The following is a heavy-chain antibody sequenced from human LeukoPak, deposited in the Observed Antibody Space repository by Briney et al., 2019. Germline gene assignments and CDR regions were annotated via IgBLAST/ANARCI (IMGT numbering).Heavy chain of an antibody. Sequence: SETLSLTCTVSGYSISSGYYWGWIRQPPGKGLEWIGSIYHSGNTYYNMSLKSRVTISVDTSNNEFSLNLRSVTAEDTAVYYCARGRTGSQVYYYYYYYLDVWGKGTTVTVSS. CDR3: ARGRTGSQVYYYYYYYLDV. J-gene: IGHJ6*03. CDR2: IYHSGNT. CDR1: GYSISSGYY. V-gene: IGHV4-38-2*02. D-gene: IGHD5/OR15-5a*01.